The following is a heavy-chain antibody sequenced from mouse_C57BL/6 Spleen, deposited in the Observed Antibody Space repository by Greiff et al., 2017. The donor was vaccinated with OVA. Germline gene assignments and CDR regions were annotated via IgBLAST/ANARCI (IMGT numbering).Heavy chain of an antibody. CDR3: ARWGSSGYGFWAMDY. D-gene: IGHD3-2*02. CDR1: GYTFTSYW. CDR2: INPSNGGT. V-gene: IGHV1-53*01. J-gene: IGHJ4*01. Sequence: QVQLQQPGTELVKPGASVKLSCKASGYTFTSYWMHWVKQRPGQGLEWIGNINPSNGGTNYNEKFKSKATLTVDKSSSTAYMQLSSLTSEDSAVYYCARWGSSGYGFWAMDYWGQGTSVTVSS.